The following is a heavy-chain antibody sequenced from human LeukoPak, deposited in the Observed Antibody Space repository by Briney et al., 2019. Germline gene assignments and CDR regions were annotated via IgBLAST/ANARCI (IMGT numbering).Heavy chain of an antibody. J-gene: IGHJ4*02. Sequence: ASVKVSCKASGGTFSSYAISWVRQAPGQGLEWMGGIIPIFGTANYAQKFQGRVTITTDESTGTAYMELSSLRSEDTAVYYCARAKEPGGYLYYFDYWGQGTLVTVSS. CDR3: ARAKEPGGYLYYFDY. CDR1: GGTFSSYA. V-gene: IGHV1-69*05. D-gene: IGHD3-22*01. CDR2: IIPIFGTA.